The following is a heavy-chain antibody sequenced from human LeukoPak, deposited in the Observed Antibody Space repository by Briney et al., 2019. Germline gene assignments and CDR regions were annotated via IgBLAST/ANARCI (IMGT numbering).Heavy chain of an antibody. D-gene: IGHD6-13*01. J-gene: IGHJ4*02. V-gene: IGHV1-46*01. CDR3: ARDGLAAHDPVDY. CDR2: INPSGGST. CDR1: GYTFTSYY. Sequence: ASVKVSCKASGYTFTSYYMHWVRQAPGQGLEWMGIINPSGGSTSYAQKFQGRVTMTTDTSTSTAYMELTSLISDDTAVYYCARDGLAAHDPVDYWGQGTLVTVSS.